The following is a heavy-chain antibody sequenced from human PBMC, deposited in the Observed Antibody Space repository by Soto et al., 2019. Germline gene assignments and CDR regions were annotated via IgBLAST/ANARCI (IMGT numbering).Heavy chain of an antibody. CDR1: GYTFTVYY. CDR2: INPNSGGT. V-gene: IGHV1-2*04. J-gene: IGHJ6*02. CDR3: ARDQETYGMDV. Sequence: ASVKVSCTASGYTFTVYYMHWVRQAPGQGLEWMGWINPNSGGTNYAQKFQGWVTMTRDTSISTAYMELSRLRSDDTAVYYCARDQETYGMDVWGQGTTVTVSS.